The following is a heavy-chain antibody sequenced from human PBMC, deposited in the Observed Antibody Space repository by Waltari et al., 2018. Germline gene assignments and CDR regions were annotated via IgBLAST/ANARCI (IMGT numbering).Heavy chain of an antibody. D-gene: IGHD6-13*01. J-gene: IGHJ4*02. Sequence: EVQLVESGGVVVQPGGSLRLSCAASGFTFDDYTMHWVRQAPGRGLEWVALISWDGGSTYDADAVKGRFTISRDNSKNSLYLQMNRLRTEDTALYYGAQSIAVAGGNEPYDFDYWGQGPLVTVSS. CDR2: ISWDGGST. CDR1: GFTFDDYT. CDR3: AQSIAVAGGNEPYDFDY. V-gene: IGHV3-43*01.